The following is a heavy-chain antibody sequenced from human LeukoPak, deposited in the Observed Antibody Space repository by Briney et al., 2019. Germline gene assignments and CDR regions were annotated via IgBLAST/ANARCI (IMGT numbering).Heavy chain of an antibody. V-gene: IGHV1-18*01. CDR2: INPNSGGT. CDR3: ARGFNFDY. J-gene: IGHJ4*02. Sequence: ASVKVSCKASGGTFSSYAISWVRQAPGQGLEWMGWINPNSGGTNYAQKLQGRVTMTTDTSTSTAYMELRSLRSDDTAVYYCARGFNFDYWGQGTLVTVSS. CDR1: GGTFSSYA.